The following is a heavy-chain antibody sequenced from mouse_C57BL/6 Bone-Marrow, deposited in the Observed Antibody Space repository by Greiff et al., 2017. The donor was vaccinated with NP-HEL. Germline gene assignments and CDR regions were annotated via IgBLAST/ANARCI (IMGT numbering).Heavy chain of an antibody. V-gene: IGHV2-2*01. Sequence: QVQLQQSGPGLVQPSQCLSITCTVSGFSFTSYGVHWVRQSPGKGLEWLGVIWSGGSTDYNAAFIARLSISKDNSKSQVFFKMNSLQADDTAIYYCARNSGAFAYWGQGTLVTVSA. D-gene: IGHD3-1*01. CDR3: ARNSGAFAY. CDR2: IWSGGST. CDR1: GFSFTSYG. J-gene: IGHJ3*01.